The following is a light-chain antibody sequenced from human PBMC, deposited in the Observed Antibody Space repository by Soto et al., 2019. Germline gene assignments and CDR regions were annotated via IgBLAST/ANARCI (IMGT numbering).Light chain of an antibody. V-gene: IGLV2-14*01. CDR3: SSYTSSSTLV. CDR2: EVS. Sequence: QSVLTQPASVSGSPGQSITISCTGTSSDVGGYNYVSWYQQHPGKAPKLMIYEVSNLPSVVSNRFSGSKSGNTASLTICGLQAEDEADYYCSSYTSSSTLVFGGGTKLTVL. J-gene: IGLJ2*01. CDR1: SSDVGGYNY.